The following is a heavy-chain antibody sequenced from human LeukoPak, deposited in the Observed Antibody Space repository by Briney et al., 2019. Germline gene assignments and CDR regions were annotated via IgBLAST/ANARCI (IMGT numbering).Heavy chain of an antibody. CDR1: GFTFSSYS. D-gene: IGHD5-12*01. V-gene: IGHV3-53*01. J-gene: IGHJ4*02. CDR2: IHSGGTT. Sequence: GGSLRLSCAASGFTFSSYSMNWVRQAPGKGPEWVSVIHSGGTTNYADSVQGRFTISRDNSKTTVYLHVNSLRAEDTAVYYCARDSDSGYGPFASWGQGTLVTVSS. CDR3: ARDSDSGYGPFAS.